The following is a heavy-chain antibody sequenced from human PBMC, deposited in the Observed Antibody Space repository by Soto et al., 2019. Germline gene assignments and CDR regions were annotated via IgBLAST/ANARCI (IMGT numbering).Heavy chain of an antibody. D-gene: IGHD2-15*01. V-gene: IGHV1-69*13. CDR3: ARDLGYCSGGSCYWVYYYYGMDV. CDR1: GGTFSSYA. J-gene: IGHJ6*02. CDR2: IIPIFGTA. Sequence: SVKVSCKASGGTFSSYAISWVRQAPGQGLEWMEGIIPIFGTANYAQKFQGRVTITADESTSTAYMELSSLRSEDTAVYYCARDLGYCSGGSCYWVYYYYGMDVWGQGTTVTVSS.